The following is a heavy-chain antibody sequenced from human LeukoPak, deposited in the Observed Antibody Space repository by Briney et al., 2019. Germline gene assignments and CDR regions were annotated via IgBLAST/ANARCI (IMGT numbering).Heavy chain of an antibody. J-gene: IGHJ4*02. V-gene: IGHV1-2*02. D-gene: IGHD3-9*01. CDR3: ARAANYDILTGFTEFDY. CDR2: INPNSGGT. CDR1: GYTFTGYY. Sequence: GASVKVSCKASGYTFTGYYMHWVRQAPGQGLEWMGWINPNSGGTNYTQKFQGRVTMTRDTSISTAYMELSRLRSDDTAVYYCARAANYDILTGFTEFDYWGQGTLVTVSS.